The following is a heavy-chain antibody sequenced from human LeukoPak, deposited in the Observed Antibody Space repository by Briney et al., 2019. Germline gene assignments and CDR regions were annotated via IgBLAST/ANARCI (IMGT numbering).Heavy chain of an antibody. Sequence: GGSLRLSCAASGFTFSNYSMNWVRQAPGKGLEWVSSISSRSTYIYHADSVKGRFTISRDNAKNSLFLQMNSLRAEDAAVYFCAKSTRAVMAMMDVWGKGTTVTVSS. CDR1: GFTFSNYS. CDR2: ISSRSTYI. D-gene: IGHD3-16*01. V-gene: IGHV3-21*01. CDR3: AKSTRAVMAMMDV. J-gene: IGHJ6*04.